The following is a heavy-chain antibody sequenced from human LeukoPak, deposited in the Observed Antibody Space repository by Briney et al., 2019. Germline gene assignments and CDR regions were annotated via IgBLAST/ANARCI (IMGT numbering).Heavy chain of an antibody. V-gene: IGHV3-23*01. J-gene: IGHJ4*02. CDR2: ISGSGGST. CDR3: ARGAYYYDSSGYYYFSD. Sequence: GGSLRLSCAASGFTFSSYAMSWVRQAPGKGLEWVSAISGSGGSTYYADSVKGRFTISRDNSKNTLYLQMNSLRAEDTAVYYCARGAYYYDSSGYYYFSDWGQGTLVTVSS. D-gene: IGHD3-22*01. CDR1: GFTFSSYA.